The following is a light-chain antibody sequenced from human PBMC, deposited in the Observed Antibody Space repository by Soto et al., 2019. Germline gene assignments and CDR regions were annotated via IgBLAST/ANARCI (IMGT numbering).Light chain of an antibody. Sequence: EIVLTQSPATLSLSPGERATLSCRASQRVSSYLAWYQQKPGQAPRLLIYDASNRATGIPARFSGSGSGTDFTLTLSRLEPEDFEVYYCQQRRNWLLTFGGGTKVEIK. CDR2: DAS. V-gene: IGKV3-11*01. CDR3: QQRRNWLLT. J-gene: IGKJ4*01. CDR1: QRVSSY.